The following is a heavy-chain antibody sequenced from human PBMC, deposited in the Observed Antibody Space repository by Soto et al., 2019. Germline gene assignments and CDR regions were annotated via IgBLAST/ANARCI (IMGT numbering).Heavy chain of an antibody. Sequence: QVQLVQSGAEVKKPGASVKVSCKASGYTFTSHGISWVRQAPGQGLEWMGWISAYNGDTNYAQKLQGRVTVTTDTSTSTAYMELRSLSSEDTAVYYCARMVRGSNIDYYHYRDVWGKGTTVTVSS. CDR1: GYTFTSHG. D-gene: IGHD3-10*01. CDR3: ARMVRGSNIDYYHYRDV. V-gene: IGHV1-18*01. CDR2: ISAYNGDT. J-gene: IGHJ6*03.